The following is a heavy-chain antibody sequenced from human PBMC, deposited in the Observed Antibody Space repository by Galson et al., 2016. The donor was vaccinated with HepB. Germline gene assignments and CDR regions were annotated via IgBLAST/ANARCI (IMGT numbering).Heavy chain of an antibody. Sequence: LRLSCAPSGFIFRDFVMSWVRQAPGKGLEWVSTIGATSGNTYYTDSVKGRFTISRDNSKNTSELLMNNLRAEDTAIYYCAKSGGSGTHFYDSWGPGTLVTVSS. CDR3: AKSGGSGTHFYDS. D-gene: IGHD2-15*01. CDR1: GFIFRDFV. J-gene: IGHJ4*02. V-gene: IGHV3-23*01. CDR2: IGATSGNT.